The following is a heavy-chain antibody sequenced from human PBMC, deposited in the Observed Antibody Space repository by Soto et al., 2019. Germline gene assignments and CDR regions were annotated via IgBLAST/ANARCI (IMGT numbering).Heavy chain of an antibody. CDR2: ISSGGDRT. D-gene: IGHD3-10*01. CDR1: GFTFTTYP. CDR3: ARGHYYDY. Sequence: VQLEEYGEGLVQPGGSLRLSCAASGFTFTTYPMHWVRQAPGKGLEYVSAISSGGDRTYYADSVKGRFTISRDNSKNTVFLQMGSLRADDMAVYYCARGHYYDYWGQGILVTVSS. V-gene: IGHV3-64*02. J-gene: IGHJ4*02.